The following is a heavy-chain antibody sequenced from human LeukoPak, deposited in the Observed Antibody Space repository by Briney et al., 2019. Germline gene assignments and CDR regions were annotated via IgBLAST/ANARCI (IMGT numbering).Heavy chain of an antibody. Sequence: ASVKVSCKASGYTFADYYIHWVRQAPGQGLDWMGMINPSGGYTNYAQKFQGRVTMTRDTSTSTVYMELSSLRSEDAAVYYCARDGSNSNAFDIWGQGTMVTVSS. J-gene: IGHJ3*02. CDR1: GYTFADYY. CDR3: ARDGSNSNAFDI. V-gene: IGHV1-46*01. D-gene: IGHD5-24*01. CDR2: INPSGGYT.